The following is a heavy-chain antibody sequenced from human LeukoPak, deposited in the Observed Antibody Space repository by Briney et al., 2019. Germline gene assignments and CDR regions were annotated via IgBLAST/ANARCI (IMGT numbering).Heavy chain of an antibody. D-gene: IGHD3-16*01. CDR3: ARVSRGEEYYYYYMDV. Sequence: GGSLRLSCAASGFTVSSNYMSWVRQAPGKGLEWVSVIYSGGSTYYADSVKGRFTISRDNSKNTLYLQMNSLRAEDTAVYYCARVSRGEEYYYYYMDVWGKGTTVTVSS. CDR1: GFTVSSNY. J-gene: IGHJ6*03. V-gene: IGHV3-53*01. CDR2: IYSGGST.